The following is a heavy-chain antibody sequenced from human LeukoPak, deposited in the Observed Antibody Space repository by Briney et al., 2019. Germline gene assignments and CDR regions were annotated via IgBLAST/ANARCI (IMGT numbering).Heavy chain of an antibody. J-gene: IGHJ1*01. D-gene: IGHD2-2*01. Sequence: ASVKVSCKASGYTFTTYSLAWVRQAPGQSLEWMGWISVNNGGTNYAQSFQDRVTLTRDTSTNTAYLELRSLRSDDTAIIYCATATQPRGYFLHWGEGTLVTVSS. CDR3: ATATQPRGYFLH. CDR2: ISVNNGGT. CDR1: GYTFTTYS. V-gene: IGHV1-18*01.